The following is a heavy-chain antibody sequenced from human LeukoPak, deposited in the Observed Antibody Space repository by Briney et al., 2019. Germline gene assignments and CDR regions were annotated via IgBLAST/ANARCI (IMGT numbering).Heavy chain of an antibody. Sequence: VASVKVSCKASGYTFTSYYMHWVRQAPGQGLEWMGIINPSGGSTSYAQKFQGRVTMTRDMSTSTVYMELSSLRSEDTAVYYCARGPDVLLLFGELSWFDPWGQGTLVTVSS. J-gene: IGHJ5*02. CDR1: GYTFTSYY. CDR2: INPSGGST. D-gene: IGHD3-10*01. CDR3: ARGPDVLLLFGELSWFDP. V-gene: IGHV1-46*01.